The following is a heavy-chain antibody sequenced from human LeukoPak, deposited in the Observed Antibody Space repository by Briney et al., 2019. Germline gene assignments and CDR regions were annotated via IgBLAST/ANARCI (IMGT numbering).Heavy chain of an antibody. V-gene: IGHV3-11*01. CDR2: ISSSGSTK. CDR3: ARDSTSVGAFDP. CDR1: RFTFSDYY. Sequence: PGRSLRISCAASRFTFSDYYMSWISQAPGKGLEWLPYISSSGSTKYYADSVKGRFTVSRDNAKNSLDLQMNSLRADDTAVYYCARDSTSVGAFDPWGQGALVTVSS. J-gene: IGHJ5*02.